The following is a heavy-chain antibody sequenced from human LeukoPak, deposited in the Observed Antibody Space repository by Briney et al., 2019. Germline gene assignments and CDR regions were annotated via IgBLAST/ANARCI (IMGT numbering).Heavy chain of an antibody. J-gene: IGHJ4*01. CDR3: ARNPYSATIDY. CDR1: GGSISSSSYY. V-gene: IGHV4-39*01. Sequence: SETLSLTCTVSGGSISSSSYYWGWIRQPPGKGLEWIGSIYYGGSTYYNPSLKSRVTISVDTSRNQFSLKLSSVTAADTAVYYCARNPYSATIDYWGQGTLVTVSS. D-gene: IGHD2-15*01. CDR2: IYYGGST.